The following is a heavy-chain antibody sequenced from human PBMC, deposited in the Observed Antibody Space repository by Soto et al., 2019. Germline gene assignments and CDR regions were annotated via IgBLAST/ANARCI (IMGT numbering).Heavy chain of an antibody. V-gene: IGHV3-23*01. D-gene: IGHD3-16*01. CDR3: ARLSFSYYYYGMDV. CDR1: GFTFSSYA. J-gene: IGHJ6*02. CDR2: ISGSGGST. Sequence: GGSLRLSCAASGFTFSSYAMSWVRQAPGKGLEWVSAISGSGGSTYYADSVKGRFTISRDNSKNTLYLQMNSLRAEDTAVYYCARLSFSYYYYGMDVWGQGTTVTV.